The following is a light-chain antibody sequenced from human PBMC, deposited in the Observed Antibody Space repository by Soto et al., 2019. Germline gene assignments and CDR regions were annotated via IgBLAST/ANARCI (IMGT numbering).Light chain of an antibody. CDR1: SSDVGSYNL. V-gene: IGLV2-23*01. Sequence: QPASVSGSPGQSITISCTGTSSDVGSYNLVSWYQQHPGKAPKLMIYEGSKRPSGVSNRFSGSKSGNTASLTISGLQAEDEADYYCCSYAGSRGLVFGGGTKLTVL. CDR2: EGS. J-gene: IGLJ2*01. CDR3: CSYAGSRGLV.